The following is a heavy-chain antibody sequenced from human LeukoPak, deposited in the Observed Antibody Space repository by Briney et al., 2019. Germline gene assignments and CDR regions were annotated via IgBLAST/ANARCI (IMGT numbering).Heavy chain of an antibody. CDR3: ARWELLPSAFDI. CDR1: GFTFSSYS. J-gene: IGHJ3*02. D-gene: IGHD1-26*01. Sequence: KPGGSLRLSCAASGFTFSSYSMNWVRQAPGKGLEWVSSISGSSSYIYYADSVKGRFTISRDNAKNSLYLQMNSLRAEDTAVYYCARWELLPSAFDIWGQGTMVTVSS. CDR2: ISGSSSYI. V-gene: IGHV3-21*01.